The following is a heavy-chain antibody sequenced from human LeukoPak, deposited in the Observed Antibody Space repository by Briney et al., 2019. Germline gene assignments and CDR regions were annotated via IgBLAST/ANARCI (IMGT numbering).Heavy chain of an antibody. D-gene: IGHD3-16*02. J-gene: IGHJ3*02. CDR3: ARGPPHYDYVWGSYRYTRADAFDI. Sequence: ASVKVSCKASGYTFTSYYMHWVRQAPGQGLEWMGIINPSGGSTNYAQKFQGRVTITADESTSTAYMELSSLRSEDAAVYYCARGPPHYDYVWGSYRYTRADAFDIWGQGTMVTVSS. V-gene: IGHV1-46*01. CDR1: GYTFTSYY. CDR2: INPSGGST.